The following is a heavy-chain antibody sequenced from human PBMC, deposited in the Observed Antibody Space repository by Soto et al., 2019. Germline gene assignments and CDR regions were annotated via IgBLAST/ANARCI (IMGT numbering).Heavy chain of an antibody. V-gene: IGHV3-30*18. CDR3: AKEGVDLDYGDYDYYYYMDV. CDR1: GFTFSSYG. D-gene: IGHD4-17*01. Sequence: GGSLRLSCAASGFTFSSYGMHWVRQAPGKGLEWVAVISYDGSNKYYADSVKGRFTISRDNSKNTLYLQMNSLRAEDTAVYYCAKEGVDLDYGDYDYYYYMDVWGKGTTVTVSS. J-gene: IGHJ6*03. CDR2: ISYDGSNK.